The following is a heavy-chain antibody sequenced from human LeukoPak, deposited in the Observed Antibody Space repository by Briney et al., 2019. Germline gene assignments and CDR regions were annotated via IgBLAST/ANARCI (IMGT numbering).Heavy chain of an antibody. J-gene: IGHJ4*02. V-gene: IGHV4-34*12. CDR2: VIHSGGT. Sequence: SGTLSPTCAVFGGSFSDYYWSWIRQPPGKGLEWIGEVIHSGGTNQNPSLKNRVTISVDTSRNQFSLKLSSVTAADTAVYYCARHLSGITGYTYGRGIDYWGQGTLVTVSS. D-gene: IGHD5-18*01. CDR1: GGSFSDYY. CDR3: ARHLSGITGYTYGRGIDY.